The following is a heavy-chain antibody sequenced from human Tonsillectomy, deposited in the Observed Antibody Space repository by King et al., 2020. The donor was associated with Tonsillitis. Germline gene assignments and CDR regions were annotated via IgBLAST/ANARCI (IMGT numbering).Heavy chain of an antibody. CDR2: INHSGST. V-gene: IGHV4-34*01. CDR1: SGSFSDYY. CDR3: AREGQAEGRTSGAFDI. D-gene: IGHD2-2*01. J-gene: IGHJ3*02. Sequence: HVQLQQWGAGLLKPSETLSLTCAVYSGSFSDYYWSWIRQPPGKGLEWIGEINHSGSTNYNSSLKSRVLISLDTSREHFSLNLNSVTAADTAVYYCAREGQAEGRTSGAFDIWGQGTMVTVSS.